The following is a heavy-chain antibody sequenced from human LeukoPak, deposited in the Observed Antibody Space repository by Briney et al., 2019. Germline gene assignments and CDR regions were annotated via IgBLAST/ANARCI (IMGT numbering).Heavy chain of an antibody. CDR2: INPSGNYI. V-gene: IGHV3-21*01. CDR1: GFIFSRHS. CDR3: ARGGGDFDF. J-gene: IGHJ4*02. D-gene: IGHD2-21*01. Sequence: GGSLRLSCAASGFIFSRHSMNWVRQAPGGGLEWVSSINPSGNYIYYAGSMKGRFTISRDNAKNSLYLQMNSLRVEDTAVYYCARGGGDFDFWGQGTLVTVSS.